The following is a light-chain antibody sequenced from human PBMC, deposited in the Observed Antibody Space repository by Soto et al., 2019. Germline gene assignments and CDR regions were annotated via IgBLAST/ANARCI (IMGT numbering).Light chain of an antibody. CDR3: SSYTDSSTVI. CDR2: DVD. J-gene: IGLJ2*01. CDR1: SSDVGLYDY. V-gene: IGLV2-14*03. Sequence: QSVLTQPASVSGSPGQSITISCTGTSSDVGLYDYVSWYQQRPGRVPKLVIYDVDSRPSGVSNRFSGSKSGKKASLTISGLQTEDEADYYCSSYTDSSTVIFGGGTKVTVL.